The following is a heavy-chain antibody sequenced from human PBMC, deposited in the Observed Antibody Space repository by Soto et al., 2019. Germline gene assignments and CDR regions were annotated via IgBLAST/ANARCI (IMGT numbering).Heavy chain of an antibody. V-gene: IGHV1-18*04. CDR2: ISAYNGNT. CDR3: ARVLDYYDSSGYYYVSRFYY. Sequence: ASVKVSCKASGHTFTSYGISWVRQAPGQGLEWMGWISAYNGNTNYAQKLQGRVTMTTDTSTSTAYMELRSLRSDDTAVYYCARVLDYYDSSGYYYVSRFYYWGQGTLVTVSS. D-gene: IGHD3-22*01. CDR1: GHTFTSYG. J-gene: IGHJ4*02.